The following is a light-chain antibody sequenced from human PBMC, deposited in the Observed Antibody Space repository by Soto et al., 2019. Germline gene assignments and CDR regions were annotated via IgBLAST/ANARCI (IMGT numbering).Light chain of an antibody. CDR3: QQRSNWPPIT. Sequence: EIVLTPSPAPLSLSPGERATLSCRASQRVSSYLAWYQQKPGQAPRLLIYDASNRATGIPARFSGSGSGTDFTLTISSLEPEDFAVYYCQQRSNWPPITFGQGTRLEIK. CDR2: DAS. V-gene: IGKV3-11*01. CDR1: QRVSSY. J-gene: IGKJ5*01.